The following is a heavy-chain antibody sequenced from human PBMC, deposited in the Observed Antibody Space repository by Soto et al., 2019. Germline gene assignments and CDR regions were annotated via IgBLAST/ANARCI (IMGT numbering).Heavy chain of an antibody. Sequence: ASVKVSCKASGDTFTSYYMHWVRQAPGQGLEWMGIINPSGGSTSYAQKFQGRVTMTSDTSTSTVYMQLSSLRSEDTAVYYCARDNGSSGYPSNWFDPWGQGTLVTVSS. V-gene: IGHV1-46*01. CDR1: GDTFTSYY. D-gene: IGHD3-22*01. CDR3: ARDNGSSGYPSNWFDP. J-gene: IGHJ5*02. CDR2: INPSGGST.